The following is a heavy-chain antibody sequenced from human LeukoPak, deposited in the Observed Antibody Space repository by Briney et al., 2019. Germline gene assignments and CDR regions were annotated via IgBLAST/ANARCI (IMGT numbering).Heavy chain of an antibody. CDR3: ARESSGWYGGWFDP. J-gene: IGHJ5*02. V-gene: IGHV3-53*01. Sequence: GGSLRLSCAASGFTVSSNYMSWVRQAPGKGLEWVSVIYSGGSTYYADSVKGRFTISRDNSKNTLYLQMNSLRAEDTAVYYCARESSGWYGGWFDPWGQGTLVTVSS. D-gene: IGHD6-19*01. CDR2: IYSGGST. CDR1: GFTVSSNY.